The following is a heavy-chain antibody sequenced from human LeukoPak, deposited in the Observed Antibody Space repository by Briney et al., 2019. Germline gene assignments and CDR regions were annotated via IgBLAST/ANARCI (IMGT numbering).Heavy chain of an antibody. V-gene: IGHV1-69*13. J-gene: IGHJ3*02. CDR2: IIPIFGTA. D-gene: IGHD3-3*01. CDR1: GGTFSSYA. Sequence: ASVKVSCKASGGTFSSYAISWVRQAPGQGLEWMGGIIPIFGTANYAQKFQGRVTITADESTSTAYMELSSLRSEDTAVYYCARALITIFGVVMPSENAFDIWGQGTMVTVSS. CDR3: ARALITIFGVVMPSENAFDI.